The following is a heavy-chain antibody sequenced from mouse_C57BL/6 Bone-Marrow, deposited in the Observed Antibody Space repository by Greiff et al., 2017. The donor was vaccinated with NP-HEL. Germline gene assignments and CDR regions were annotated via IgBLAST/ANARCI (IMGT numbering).Heavy chain of an antibody. D-gene: IGHD2-3*01. Sequence: QVQLQQSDAELVKPGASVKISCKASGYTFTDYTIHWMKQRPEQGLEWIGNIYPRDGSTKYNEKFKGKSTLTADKSSSTAYMQLNSLTSEDSAVYFCARLLRYYFDYWGQGTTLTVSS. CDR3: ARLLRYYFDY. V-gene: IGHV1-78*01. CDR1: GYTFTDYT. J-gene: IGHJ2*01. CDR2: IYPRDGST.